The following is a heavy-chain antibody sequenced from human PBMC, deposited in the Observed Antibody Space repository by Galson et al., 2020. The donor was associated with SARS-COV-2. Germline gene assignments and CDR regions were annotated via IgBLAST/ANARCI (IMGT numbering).Heavy chain of an antibody. Sequence: SVKVSCKASGGTLSSYAISWVRQAPGQGLEWMGGILPIFGTANYAQKFQGRVTITADESTSTAYMELSSLSSEDTAVYYCAREGYSYGRPSDYYYGMDVWGQGTTVTVSS. D-gene: IGHD5-18*01. CDR2: ILPIFGTA. CDR1: GGTLSSYA. CDR3: AREGYSYGRPSDYYYGMDV. J-gene: IGHJ6*02. V-gene: IGHV1-69*13.